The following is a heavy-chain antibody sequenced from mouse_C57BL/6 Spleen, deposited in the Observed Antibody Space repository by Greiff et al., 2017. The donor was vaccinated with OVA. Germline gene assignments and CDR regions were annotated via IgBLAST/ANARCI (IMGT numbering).Heavy chain of an antibody. CDR1: GFTFSSYT. D-gene: IGHD3-2*02. V-gene: IGHV5-9*01. CDR3: ARHRHGAQACYYYAMDY. CDR2: ISGGGGNT. Sequence: EVKLVESGGGLVKPGGSLKLSCAASGFTFSSYTMSWVRQTPEKRLEWVATISGGGGNTYYPDSVKGRFTISRDNAKNTLYLQMSSLRSEDTALYYCARHRHGAQACYYYAMDYWGQGTSVTVSS. J-gene: IGHJ4*01.